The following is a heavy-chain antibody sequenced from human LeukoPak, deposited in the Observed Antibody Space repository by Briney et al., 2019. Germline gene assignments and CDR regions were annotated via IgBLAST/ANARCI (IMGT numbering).Heavy chain of an antibody. V-gene: IGHV3-23*01. D-gene: IGHD6-13*01. J-gene: IGHJ4*02. CDR3: AKDRPTVYSSSWLHFLDS. CDR1: GFTFVNYA. Sequence: GGSLRLSCTASGFTFVNYAMSWVRQAPGKGLEWVSAISGGGGTTYYADSVKGRFTISRDSSKNTLYLQMNSLRAEDTAVYYCAKDRPTVYSSSWLHFLDSWGQGTLVTVSS. CDR2: ISGGGGTT.